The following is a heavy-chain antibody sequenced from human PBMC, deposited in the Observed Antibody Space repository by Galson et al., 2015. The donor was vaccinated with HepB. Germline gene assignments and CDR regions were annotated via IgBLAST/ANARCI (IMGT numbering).Heavy chain of an antibody. D-gene: IGHD3-10*01. Sequence: SLRLSCAASGFTFSHYAIHWVRQAPGRGLEWVAVISFDGSEKYHADSVKGRVTISRAESKNTLYLQMNNVGADDTAVYYCVRGLRGVAFYWGQGTLVTVSS. CDR1: GFTFSHYA. V-gene: IGHV3-30*14. CDR2: ISFDGSEK. J-gene: IGHJ4*02. CDR3: VRGLRGVAFY.